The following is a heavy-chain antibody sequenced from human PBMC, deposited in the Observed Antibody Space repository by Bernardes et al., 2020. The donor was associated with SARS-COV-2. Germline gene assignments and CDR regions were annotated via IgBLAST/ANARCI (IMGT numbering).Heavy chain of an antibody. D-gene: IGHD4-4*01. Sequence: GSLRLSCAVSGFTLSNYLMSCVRQAPVTGLEWVASINQAVSEKYYVDSVKGRFTISRDNAKNSLYLQMSSLRAEDTAVYYCARVQLVADYWGQGTLVTASS. V-gene: IGHV3-7*01. CDR2: INQAVSEK. CDR3: ARVQLVADY. CDR1: GFTLSNYL. J-gene: IGHJ4*02.